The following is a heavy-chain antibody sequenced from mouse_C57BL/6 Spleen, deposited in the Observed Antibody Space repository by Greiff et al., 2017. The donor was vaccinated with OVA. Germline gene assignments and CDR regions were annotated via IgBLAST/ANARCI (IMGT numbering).Heavy chain of an antibody. CDR2: IYPGSGNT. J-gene: IGHJ2*01. V-gene: IGHV1-66*01. Sequence: VMLVESGPELVKPGASVKISCKASGYSFTSYYIHWVKQRPGQGLEWIGWIYPGSGNTKYNEKFKGKATLTADTSSSTAYMQLSSLTSEDSAVYYCARLTGYFDYWGQGTTLTVSS. CDR1: GYSFTSYY. D-gene: IGHD4-1*01. CDR3: ARLTGYFDY.